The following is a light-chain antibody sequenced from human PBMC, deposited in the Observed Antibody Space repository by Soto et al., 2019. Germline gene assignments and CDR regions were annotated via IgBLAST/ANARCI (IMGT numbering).Light chain of an antibody. CDR3: TSYSSSDIFYV. J-gene: IGLJ1*01. Sequence: QSVLTQPASVSGSPGQSITIPCTGTSSDIGGYYYVSWYQHHPGKAPKLLIYQATNRPSRVSNRFSGSKSGNTASLTISGLQADDEADYYCTSYSSSDIFYVFGTGTKVTVL. V-gene: IGLV2-14*01. CDR1: SSDIGGYYY. CDR2: QAT.